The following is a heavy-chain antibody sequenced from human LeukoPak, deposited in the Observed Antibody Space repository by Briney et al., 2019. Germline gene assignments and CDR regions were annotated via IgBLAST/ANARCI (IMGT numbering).Heavy chain of an antibody. D-gene: IGHD3-3*01. CDR3: ARVGGEGY. V-gene: IGHV3-30*04. CDR2: ISYDGSNK. Sequence: GGSLRLSCAASGFTFSSYAMHWVRQAPGKGLEWVAVISYDGSNKYYADYVKGRFTISRDNPKNTLYLQMNSLRAEDTAVYYCARVGGEGYWGQGTLVTVSS. J-gene: IGHJ4*02. CDR1: GFTFSSYA.